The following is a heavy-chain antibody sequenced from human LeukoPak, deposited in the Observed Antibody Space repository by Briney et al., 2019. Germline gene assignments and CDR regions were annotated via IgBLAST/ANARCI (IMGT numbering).Heavy chain of an antibody. CDR2: IKTDGSEK. Sequence: GGSLRLSCEGSGFTFSNYWMSWVRQAPGKGLEWVANIKTDGSEKYYVDSVKGRFTISRDNAKNSLYLQMNSLRAEDTAVYYCARCKYYDILTGYDYWGQGTLVTVSS. CDR1: GFTFSNYW. D-gene: IGHD3-9*01. CDR3: ARCKYYDILTGYDY. V-gene: IGHV3-7*01. J-gene: IGHJ4*02.